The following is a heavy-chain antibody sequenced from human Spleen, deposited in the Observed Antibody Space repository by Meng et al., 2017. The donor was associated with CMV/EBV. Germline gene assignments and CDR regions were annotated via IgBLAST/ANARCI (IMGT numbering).Heavy chain of an antibody. D-gene: IGHD2-15*01. J-gene: IGHJ4*02. CDR1: GFTFDNYA. CDR3: AKSRLVGRLLATDY. V-gene: IGHV3-23*01. CDR2: ISGSGGNT. Sequence: GGSLRLSCAASGFTFDNYAMSWVRQAPGKGLEWVSAISGSGGNTYYADSVKGRFTISRDNSKNTLYLQMNSLRAEDTAVYYCAKSRLVGRLLATDYWGQGTLVTVSS.